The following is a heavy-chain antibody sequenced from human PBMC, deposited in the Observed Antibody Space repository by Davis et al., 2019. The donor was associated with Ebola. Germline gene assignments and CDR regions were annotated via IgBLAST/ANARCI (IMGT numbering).Heavy chain of an antibody. V-gene: IGHV3-11*04. CDR3: ARDSVLVPSL. J-gene: IGHJ4*02. Sequence: GESLKISCAASGFTFSDYYMSWIRQAPGKGLEWVSYISSSGSTIYYADSVKGRFTISRDNAKNSLYLQMNSLRAEDTAVYYCARDSVLVPSLWGQGTLVTVSS. CDR2: ISSSGSTI. D-gene: IGHD2-8*02. CDR1: GFTFSDYY.